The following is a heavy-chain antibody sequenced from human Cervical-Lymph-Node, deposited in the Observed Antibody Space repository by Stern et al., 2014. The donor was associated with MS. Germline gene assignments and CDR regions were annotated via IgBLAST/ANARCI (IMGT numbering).Heavy chain of an antibody. CDR1: GFTVSSYS. D-gene: IGHD6-19*01. CDR2: ISTSGIYK. V-gene: IGHV3-21*01. CDR3: TRAAGITASGSHFDY. Sequence: EVQLEESGGGLVKPGGSLRLSCAASGFTVSSYSMNWVRQAPGKGLECVSSISTSGIYKYYADSVKGRFTISRDTAKNSLYLQMSSLRAEDTAVYYCTRAAGITASGSHFDYWGQGILVTVSS. J-gene: IGHJ4*02.